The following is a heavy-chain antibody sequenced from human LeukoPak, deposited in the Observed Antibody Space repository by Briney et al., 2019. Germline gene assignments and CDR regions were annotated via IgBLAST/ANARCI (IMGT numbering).Heavy chain of an antibody. V-gene: IGHV4-61*02. CDR1: GGSISSDIFY. J-gene: IGHJ5*02. D-gene: IGHD2-15*01. CDR2: IFASGST. Sequence: SQTLSLTCTVSGGSISSDIFYWRWIRQPGGKGLEWIGRIFASGSTTYNSSLKSRVAISIGTSKNQFSLQLPSVTAADTAVYYCAGTRRYCSGGSCYNWFDPGGQGTLVTVSS. CDR3: AGTRRYCSGGSCYNWFDP.